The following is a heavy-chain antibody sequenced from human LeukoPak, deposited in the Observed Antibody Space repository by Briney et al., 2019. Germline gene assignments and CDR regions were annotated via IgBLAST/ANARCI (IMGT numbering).Heavy chain of an antibody. CDR3: ARGDLQLVRRLGGSTEYYYYYYMDV. J-gene: IGHJ6*03. CDR2: IYYTGST. D-gene: IGHD6-13*01. CDR1: GGSISTYY. V-gene: IGHV4-59*12. Sequence: SETLSLTCTLSGGSISTYYWSWVRQPPGKGLEWIGYIYYTGSTDYNPSLKSRVTMSVDTSKNQFSLQLSSVTPEDTAVYYCARGDLQLVRRLGGSTEYYYYYYMDVWGKGTTVTVSS.